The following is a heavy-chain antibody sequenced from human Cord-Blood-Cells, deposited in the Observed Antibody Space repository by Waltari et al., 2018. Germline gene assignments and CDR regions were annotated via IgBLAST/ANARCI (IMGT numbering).Heavy chain of an antibody. V-gene: IGHV1-24*01. CDR1: GYTLTELS. J-gene: IGHJ4*02. D-gene: IGHD3-16*02. Sequence: QVQLVQSGAEVKKPGASVKVSCKVSGYTLTELSMHWVRQAPGKGLEWMGGFDAEDGETIYEQKFQGRVTMTEDTSTDTAYMELSSLRSEDTAVYYCATDRSTFGGVIGWFDYWGQGTLVTVSS. CDR2: FDAEDGET. CDR3: ATDRSTFGGVIGWFDY.